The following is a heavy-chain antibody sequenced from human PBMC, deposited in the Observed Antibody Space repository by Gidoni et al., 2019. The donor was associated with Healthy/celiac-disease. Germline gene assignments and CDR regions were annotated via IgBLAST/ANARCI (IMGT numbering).Heavy chain of an antibody. CDR3: ARDLGRWLQIRTPDY. J-gene: IGHJ4*02. D-gene: IGHD5-12*01. V-gene: IGHV3-30*01. CDR1: GFTFRSYA. CDR2: ISYDGSNK. Sequence: QVQMVESGGGVVRPGRSLTLACAASGFTFRSYAMHCVRQAPGKGLEWVAVISYDGSNKYYADSVKGRFTISRDNSKNTLYLQMNSLRAEDTAVYYCARDLGRWLQIRTPDYWGQGTLVTVSS.